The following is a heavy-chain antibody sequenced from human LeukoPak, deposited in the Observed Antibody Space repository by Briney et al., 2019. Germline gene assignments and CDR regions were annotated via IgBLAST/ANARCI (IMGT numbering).Heavy chain of an antibody. D-gene: IGHD3-9*01. V-gene: IGHV4-39*01. CDR1: GGSISSSSYY. Sequence: SETLSLTCTVSGGSISSSSYYWGWIRQPPGKGLEWIGSIYYSGSTYYNPSLKSRVTISVDTSKNQFSLKLSSVTAADTAVYYCARRYFDWLAPTTVDYWGQGTLVTVSS. CDR2: IYYSGST. J-gene: IGHJ4*02. CDR3: ARRYFDWLAPTTVDY.